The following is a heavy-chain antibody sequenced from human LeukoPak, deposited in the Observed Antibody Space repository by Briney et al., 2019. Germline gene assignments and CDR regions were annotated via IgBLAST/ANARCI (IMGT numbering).Heavy chain of an antibody. CDR3: ARDLRPMVRGVISYNWFDP. CDR1: GFTFSSYS. J-gene: IGHJ5*02. Sequence: PGGSLRLSCAASGFTFSSYSMNWVRQAPGKGLEWVSSISSSSSYIYYAHSVKGRFTISRDNAKNSLYLQMNSLRAEDTALYHCARDLRPMVRGVISYNWFDPWGQGTLVTVSS. D-gene: IGHD3-10*01. CDR2: ISSSSSYI. V-gene: IGHV3-21*04.